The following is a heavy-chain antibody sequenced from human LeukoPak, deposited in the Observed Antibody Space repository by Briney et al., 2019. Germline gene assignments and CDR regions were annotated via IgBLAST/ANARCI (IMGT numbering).Heavy chain of an antibody. CDR3: ARAHPGPGVLRFFGDSHEFDY. D-gene: IGHD3-3*01. J-gene: IGHJ4*02. CDR2: ISAYNGNT. Sequence: ASVKVPCKASGYTFTSYGISWVRQAPGQGLEWMGWISAYNGNTNYAQKLQGRVTMTTDTSTSTAYMELRSLRSDDTAVYYCARAHPGPGVLRFFGDSHEFDYWGQGTLVTVSS. CDR1: GYTFTSYG. V-gene: IGHV1-18*01.